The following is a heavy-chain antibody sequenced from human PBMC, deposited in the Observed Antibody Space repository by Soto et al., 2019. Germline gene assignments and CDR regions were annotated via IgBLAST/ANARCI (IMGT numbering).Heavy chain of an antibody. J-gene: IGHJ4*02. CDR3: ASSDYYDSSGYSYSIDY. D-gene: IGHD3-22*01. CDR2: IYYSGST. V-gene: IGHV4-31*03. CDR1: GGSISSGGYY. Sequence: PSETLSLTCTVSGGSISSGGYYWSWIRQHPGKGLEWIGYIYYSGSTYYNPSLKSRVTISVDTSKNQFSLKLSSVTAADTAVYYCASSDYYDSSGYSYSIDYWGQGTLVTVSS.